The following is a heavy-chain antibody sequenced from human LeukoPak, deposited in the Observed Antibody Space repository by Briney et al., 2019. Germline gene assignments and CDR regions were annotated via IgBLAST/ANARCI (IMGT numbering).Heavy chain of an antibody. CDR3: ARAIYSGSYSGAFDI. CDR1: GFTFSSYA. Sequence: GGSLRLSCAASGFTFSSYAMSWVRQAPGKGLEWVSYISSSGSTIYYADSVKGRFTISRDNAKNSLYLQMNSLRAEDTAVYYCARAIYSGSYSGAFDIWGQGTMVTVSS. J-gene: IGHJ3*02. D-gene: IGHD1-26*01. CDR2: ISSSGSTI. V-gene: IGHV3-48*04.